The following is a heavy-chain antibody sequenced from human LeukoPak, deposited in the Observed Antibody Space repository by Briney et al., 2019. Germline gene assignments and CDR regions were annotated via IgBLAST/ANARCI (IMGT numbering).Heavy chain of an antibody. CDR3: ARALSRGYSYGYSI. D-gene: IGHD5-18*01. V-gene: IGHV4-59*08. J-gene: IGHJ3*02. CDR1: GGSISSYY. Sequence: SETLSLTCTVSGGSISSYYWSWIRQPPGKGLEWIGYIYYSGSTNYNPSLKSRVTISVDTSKNQFSLKLSSVTAADTAVYYCARALSRGYSYGYSIWGQGTMVTVSS. CDR2: IYYSGST.